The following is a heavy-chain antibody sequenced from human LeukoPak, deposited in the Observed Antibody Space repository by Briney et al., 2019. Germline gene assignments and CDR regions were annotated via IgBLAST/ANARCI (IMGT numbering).Heavy chain of an antibody. Sequence: GGSLRLSCAASGFTFSDYYMSWIRQAPGKGLEWVSYISSSSSYTNYADSVKGRFTISRDNAKNSLYLQMNSLRAEDTAVYYCARDTRSSTSLFDYWGQGTLVTVSS. CDR1: GFTFSDYY. J-gene: IGHJ4*02. CDR2: ISSSSSYT. CDR3: ARDTRSSTSLFDY. D-gene: IGHD2-2*01. V-gene: IGHV3-11*06.